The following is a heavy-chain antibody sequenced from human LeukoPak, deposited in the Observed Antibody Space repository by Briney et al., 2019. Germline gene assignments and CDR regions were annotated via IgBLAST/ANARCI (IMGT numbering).Heavy chain of an antibody. CDR3: ARVADYYDSSGYYDY. J-gene: IGHJ4*02. CDR1: GCSISSYY. V-gene: IGHV4-59*01. CDR2: MHYSGST. Sequence: SETLSLTFTVSGCSISSYYWSWIRQPPGKGLEWIGHMHYSGSTNYNPSLKSRITISVDTSKNQFSLKLSSVTAADTAVYYCARVADYYDSSGYYDYWGQGTLVTVSS. D-gene: IGHD3-22*01.